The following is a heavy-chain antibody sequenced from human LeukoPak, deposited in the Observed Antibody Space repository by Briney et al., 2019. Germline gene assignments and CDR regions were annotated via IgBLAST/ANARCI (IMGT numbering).Heavy chain of an antibody. Sequence: SQTLSLTCTDSGGSISSGDYYWSWIRQPPGKGLEWIGYIYYSGSTYYNPSLKSRVTISVDTSKNQFSLKLSSVTAADTAVYYCASSQVVLRFLEWTSYFDYWGQGTLVTVSS. CDR3: ASSQVVLRFLEWTSYFDY. J-gene: IGHJ4*02. V-gene: IGHV4-30-4*08. CDR1: GGSISSGDYY. CDR2: IYYSGST. D-gene: IGHD3-3*01.